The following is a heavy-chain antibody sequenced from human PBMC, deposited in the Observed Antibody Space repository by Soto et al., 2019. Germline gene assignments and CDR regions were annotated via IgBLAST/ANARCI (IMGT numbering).Heavy chain of an antibody. Sequence: EVQLVESGGGLVKPGGSLILSCRDSGFTFGSHSMFWVRQAPGKGLEWVSSISAASDYIFYADSVKGRFAISRDNAKNSLYLQMDSLRAEDTAVYYCARGGLVVVGAATRPLDCWGQGTLVTVSS. CDR1: GFTFGSHS. V-gene: IGHV3-21*01. D-gene: IGHD2-15*01. CDR2: ISAASDYI. CDR3: ARGGLVVVGAATRPLDC. J-gene: IGHJ4*02.